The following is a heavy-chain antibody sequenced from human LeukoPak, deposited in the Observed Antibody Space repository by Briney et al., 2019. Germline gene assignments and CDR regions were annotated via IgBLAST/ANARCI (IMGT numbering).Heavy chain of an antibody. V-gene: IGHV4-39*01. CDR1: GGSISSSSYY. J-gene: IGHJ4*02. D-gene: IGHD5-18*01. Sequence: SETLSLTCTVSGGSISSSSYYWGWIRQPPGKGLEWIGSIYYSGSTYYNPSLKSRVTISVDTSKNQFSLKLSSVTAADTAVYYCARPKFNTAMVFFDYWGQGTLVTVSS. CDR2: IYYSGST. CDR3: ARPKFNTAMVFFDY.